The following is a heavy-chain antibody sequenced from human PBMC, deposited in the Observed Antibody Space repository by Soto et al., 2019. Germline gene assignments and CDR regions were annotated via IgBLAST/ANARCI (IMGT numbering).Heavy chain of an antibody. J-gene: IGHJ4*02. CDR3: ASRHSSPYFDY. V-gene: IGHV4-39*01. CDR2: IYYDGSA. D-gene: IGHD6-13*01. Sequence: ASETLSLTCAVYGGSFSTYYWGWIRRPPGKGLECVGTIYYDGSAYYNPSLKSRVTISVDTSKNQFSLKLNSVTAADTAVYYCASRHSSPYFDYWGQGTLVTVSS. CDR1: GGSFSTYY.